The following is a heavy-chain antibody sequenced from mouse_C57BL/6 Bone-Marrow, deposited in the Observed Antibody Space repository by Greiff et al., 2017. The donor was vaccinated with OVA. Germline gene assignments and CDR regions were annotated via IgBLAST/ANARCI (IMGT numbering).Heavy chain of an antibody. CDR3: ARADYYRNSYYFDY. V-gene: IGHV14-2*01. CDR2: IDPEDGET. CDR1: GFNIKDYY. J-gene: IGHJ2*01. Sequence: VHVKQSGAELVKPGASVKLSCTASGFNIKDYYMHWVKQRTEQGLEWIGRIDPEDGETKYAPKFQGKATITEDTSSHTAYLQLSSLTSEDTAGYYCARADYYRNSYYFDYWGQGTTLTVSS. D-gene: IGHD2-5*01.